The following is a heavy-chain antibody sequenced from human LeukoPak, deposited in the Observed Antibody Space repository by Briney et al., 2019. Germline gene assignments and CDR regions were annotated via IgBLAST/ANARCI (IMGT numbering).Heavy chain of an antibody. CDR3: ARSPRDPQLQWFATLSHPPGVYFDL. V-gene: IGHV4-31*03. J-gene: IGHJ4*02. Sequence: PSQTLSLTCTVSGGSINTANYHWSWIRQHPGKGLEWIGYVFYSGNTHSNPSLNSRVSISNDPSKNHFSLHLTSVTAADTAVYFCARSPRDPQLQWFATLSHPPGVYFDLWGQGTLVTVSS. D-gene: IGHD3-10*01. CDR2: VFYSGNT. CDR1: GGSINTANYH.